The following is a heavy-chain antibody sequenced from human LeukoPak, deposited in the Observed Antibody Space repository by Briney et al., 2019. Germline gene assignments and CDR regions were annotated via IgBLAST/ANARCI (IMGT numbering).Heavy chain of an antibody. J-gene: IGHJ4*02. CDR1: GGSNSSGDYY. CDR3: ARVAYSGYDRNYFDY. CDR2: IYYSGST. V-gene: IGHV4-30-4*08. Sequence: SETLSLTCTVSGGSNSSGDYYWSWIRQPPGKGLEWIGYIYYSGSTYYNPSLKSRVTISVDTPKNQFSLKLSSVTAADTAVYYCARVAYSGYDRNYFDYWGQGTLVTVSS. D-gene: IGHD5-12*01.